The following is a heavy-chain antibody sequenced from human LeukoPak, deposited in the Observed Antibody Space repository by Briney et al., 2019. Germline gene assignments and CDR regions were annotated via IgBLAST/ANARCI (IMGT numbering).Heavy chain of an antibody. D-gene: IGHD1-26*01. CDR2: ISSGSIYR. Sequence: PGGSLRLSCAASGFTFSTYSMNWSGQSPGKGREWFSSISSGSIYRYYADSVEGRFTISRDKAETPLFLQKTNLGAEDKAVYYCARSGFTAEWGFNDAFDIWGQGTMVTVSS. CDR3: ARSGFTAEWGFNDAFDI. CDR1: GFTFSTYS. V-gene: IGHV3-21*01. J-gene: IGHJ3*02.